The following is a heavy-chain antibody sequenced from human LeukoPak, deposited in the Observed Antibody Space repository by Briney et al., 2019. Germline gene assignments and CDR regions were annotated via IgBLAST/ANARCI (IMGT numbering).Heavy chain of an antibody. CDR2: ISYDGSNK. D-gene: IGHD5-18*01. CDR3: AKDLEIQLWWAGMDV. Sequence: GGSLRLSCAASGFTFSSYGMHWVRQAPGKGLEWVAVISYDGSNKYYADSVKGRFTISRDNSKNTLYLQMNSLRAEDTAVYHCAKDLEIQLWWAGMDVWGQGTTVTVSS. CDR1: GFTFSSYG. V-gene: IGHV3-30*18. J-gene: IGHJ6*02.